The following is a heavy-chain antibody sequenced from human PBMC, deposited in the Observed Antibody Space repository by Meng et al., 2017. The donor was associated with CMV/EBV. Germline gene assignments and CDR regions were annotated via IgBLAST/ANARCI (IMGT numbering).Heavy chain of an antibody. Sequence: SVKVSCKASGDTHSKYVTSWVRQAPGQGLEWMGGIIPILGIANYAQKFQGRVTVTADKSTSTAYMELSSLRSEDTAVYYCARRVDIVVVPATMYYYYGMDVWGQGTTVTVSS. CDR1: GDTHSKYV. J-gene: IGHJ6*02. CDR2: IIPILGIA. V-gene: IGHV1-69*10. CDR3: ARRVDIVVVPATMYYYYGMDV. D-gene: IGHD2-2*03.